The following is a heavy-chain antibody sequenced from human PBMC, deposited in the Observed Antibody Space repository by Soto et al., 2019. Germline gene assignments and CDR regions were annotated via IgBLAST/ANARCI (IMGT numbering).Heavy chain of an antibody. CDR1: GLRVSTYW. CDR2: IDPDGRVG. J-gene: IGHJ4*02. V-gene: IGHV3-7*03. CDR3: AGWGEHDANV. D-gene: IGHD7-27*01. Sequence: EGQLLGSGGGLVQPGGSLRLSCVASGLRVSTYWMNWVRQPPGMGLEWVANIDPDGRVGTYVDSVKGRFTTSRDNAMNSVYLQMNSLRADETAMYFCAGWGEHDANVWGQGRLVTV.